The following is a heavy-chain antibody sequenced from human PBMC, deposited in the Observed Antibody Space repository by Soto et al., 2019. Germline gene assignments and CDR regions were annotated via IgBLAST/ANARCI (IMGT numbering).Heavy chain of an antibody. CDR1: GGSFSGYY. J-gene: IGHJ5*02. Sequence: SETLSLTCAVYGGSFSGYYWSWILQPPGKGLEWIGEINHSGSTNYNPSLKSRVTISVDTSKNQFSLKLSSVTAADTAVYYCASRKRITIFGVVISHVNWFDPWGQGTLVTVSS. V-gene: IGHV4-34*01. D-gene: IGHD3-3*01. CDR2: INHSGST. CDR3: ASRKRITIFGVVISHVNWFDP.